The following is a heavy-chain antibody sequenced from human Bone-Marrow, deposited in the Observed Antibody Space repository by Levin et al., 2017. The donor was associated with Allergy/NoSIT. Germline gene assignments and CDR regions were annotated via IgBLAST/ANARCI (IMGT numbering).Heavy chain of an antibody. CDR1: GYSFTDYD. V-gene: IGHV1-18*01. Sequence: PGESLKISCYTSGYSFTDYDITWVRQAPGQGLEWMGWISGDNGNTHYLERFQGRVTMTRDTTARRAYMELRSLRSDDTAVYYCAKYSSSSSADEHWGQGTLVTVSS. CDR2: ISGDNGNT. CDR3: AKYSSSSSADEH. J-gene: IGHJ4*02. D-gene: IGHD6-6*01.